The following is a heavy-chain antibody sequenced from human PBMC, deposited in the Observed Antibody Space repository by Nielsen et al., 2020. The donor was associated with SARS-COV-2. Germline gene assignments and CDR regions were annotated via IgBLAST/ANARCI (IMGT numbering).Heavy chain of an antibody. CDR3: AKVDIVAPMFVGYYYYGMDV. CDR1: GFTFSSYG. D-gene: IGHD5-12*01. V-gene: IGHV3-30*18. Sequence: GGSLRLSCAASGFTFSSYGMHWVRQAPGKGLEWVAVISYDGSNKYYADSVKGRFTISRDNSKNTLYLQMNSLRAEDTAVYYCAKVDIVAPMFVGYYYYGMDVWGQGTTVTVSS. CDR2: ISYDGSNK. J-gene: IGHJ6*02.